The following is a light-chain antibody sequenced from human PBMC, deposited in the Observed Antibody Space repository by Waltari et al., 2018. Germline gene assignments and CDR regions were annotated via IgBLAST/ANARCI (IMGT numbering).Light chain of an antibody. V-gene: IGLV2-14*01. CDR2: DVS. Sequence: QSALPQPASVSGSPGQSIPLSCTGTSSDVGFYNYVPWYQQHPGKAPKLIIYDVSERPSGVSDRFSGSKSGNTASLTISGLQAEDEADYYCNSYTGSSSWVFGGGTKLTVL. CDR3: NSYTGSSSWV. J-gene: IGLJ3*02. CDR1: SSDVGFYNY.